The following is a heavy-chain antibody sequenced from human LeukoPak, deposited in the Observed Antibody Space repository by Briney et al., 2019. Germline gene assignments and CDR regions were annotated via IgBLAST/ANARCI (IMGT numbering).Heavy chain of an antibody. V-gene: IGHV4-4*07. CDR1: GGSISNYY. J-gene: IGHJ5*02. CDR3: ARRLCSSLTCNIGPSGNWLDP. Sequence: PSETLSLTCTVSGGSISNYYWSWIRQPAGKGLEWIGRIYTSGSTNYNPSLKSRVTMSVDTSKNQSSLKVNSVTAADTAVYYCARRLCSSLTCNIGPSGNWLDPWGQGTLVTVSS. D-gene: IGHD2-2*02. CDR2: IYTSGST.